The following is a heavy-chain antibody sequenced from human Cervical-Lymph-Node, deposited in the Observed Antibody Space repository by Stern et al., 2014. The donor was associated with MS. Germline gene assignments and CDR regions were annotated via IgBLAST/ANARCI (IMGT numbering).Heavy chain of an antibody. D-gene: IGHD5-12*01. V-gene: IGHV1-69*06. CDR1: GGTFNNNV. J-gene: IGHJ4*02. CDR3: ANRDMGYTYGRHDY. Sequence: VQLVESGAEVKKPGSSVKVSCKGSGGTFNNNVISWVRQGRGQGLEWMGGIVPLFGPPDYARKFQGRVTITADKSTSTVHMVLSSLNREDTGIYYCANRDMGYTYGRHDYWGQGTLVTVS. CDR2: IVPLFGPP.